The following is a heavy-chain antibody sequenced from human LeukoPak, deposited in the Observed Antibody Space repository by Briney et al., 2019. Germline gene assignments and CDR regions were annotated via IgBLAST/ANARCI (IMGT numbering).Heavy chain of an antibody. Sequence: SETLSLTCTVSGGSISSYYWSWIRQPPGKGLEWIGYIYYSGGTSYNPSLKSRVTISADTSKNQFSLKLSSVTAADTAVYYCARAYSSDWAHSWGQGTLVTVSS. CDR3: ARAYSSDWAHS. D-gene: IGHD6-25*01. CDR2: IYYSGGT. J-gene: IGHJ4*02. CDR1: GGSISSYY. V-gene: IGHV4-59*01.